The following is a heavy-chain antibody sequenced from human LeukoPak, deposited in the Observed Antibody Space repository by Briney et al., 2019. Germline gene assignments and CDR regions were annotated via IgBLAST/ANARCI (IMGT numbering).Heavy chain of an antibody. J-gene: IGHJ4*02. CDR2: INHSGST. CDR1: GGSFSGYY. V-gene: IGHV4-34*01. D-gene: IGHD3-10*01. CDR3: ARAKTYYYGSGSRYYSDY. Sequence: SEILSLTCAVYGGSFSGYYWSWIRQPPGKGLEWIGEINHSGSTNYNPSLKSRVTISVDTSKNQFSLKLSSVTAADTAVYYCARAKTYYYGSGSRYYSDYWGQGTLVTVSS.